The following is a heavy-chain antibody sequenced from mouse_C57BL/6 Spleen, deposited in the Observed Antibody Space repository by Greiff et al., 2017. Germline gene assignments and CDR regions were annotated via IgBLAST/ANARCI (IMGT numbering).Heavy chain of an antibody. CDR1: GYTFTSYW. D-gene: IGHD1-1*01. Sequence: QVQLQQPGAELVKPGASVKLSCKASGYTFTSYWMQWVKQRPGQGLEWIGKIHPNSGSTNYNDKFKSKATLTVDKSSSTAYMRPTNLPSDNSTVDYCAGEYGSSYDFDYWGQGTTLTVSS. CDR2: IHPNSGST. J-gene: IGHJ2*01. CDR3: AGEYGSSYDFDY. V-gene: IGHV1-64*01.